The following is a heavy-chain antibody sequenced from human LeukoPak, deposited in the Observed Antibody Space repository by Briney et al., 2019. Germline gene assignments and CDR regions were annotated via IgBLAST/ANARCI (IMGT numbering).Heavy chain of an antibody. CDR2: ISGDGGST. CDR3: AKDTAVAGIVYWFDP. D-gene: IGHD6-19*01. Sequence: GGSLRLSCAASGFTFDDYAMHWVRQAPGKGLKWVSLISGDGGSTYYADSVKGRFTISRDNSKNSLYLQMNSLRTEDTALYYCAKDTAVAGIVYWFDPWGQGTLVTVSS. J-gene: IGHJ5*02. CDR1: GFTFDDYA. V-gene: IGHV3-43*02.